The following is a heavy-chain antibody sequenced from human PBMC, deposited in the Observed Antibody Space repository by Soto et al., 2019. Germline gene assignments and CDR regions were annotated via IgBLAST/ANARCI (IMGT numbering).Heavy chain of an antibody. CDR1: GYTFTSYA. CDR2: INAGNGNT. CDR3: ARGAVLYYYYYGMDV. Sequence: ASVKVSCKASGYTFTSYAMHWVRQAPGQRLEWMGWINAGNGNTKYSQKFQGRVTITRDTSASTAYMELSSLRSGDTAVYYCARGAVLYYYYYGMDVWGQGTTVTVSS. V-gene: IGHV1-3*01. J-gene: IGHJ6*02. D-gene: IGHD6-19*01.